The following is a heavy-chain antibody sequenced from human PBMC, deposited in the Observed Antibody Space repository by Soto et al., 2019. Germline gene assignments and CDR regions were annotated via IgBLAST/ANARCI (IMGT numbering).Heavy chain of an antibody. CDR3: ARALKAPYDSSGYYSSFDY. V-gene: IGHV4-39*01. D-gene: IGHD3-22*01. J-gene: IGHJ4*02. CDR2: IYYSGST. CDR1: GGSISSSSYY. Sequence: SETLSLTCTVSGGSISSSSYYWGWIRQPPGKGLEWIGSIYYSGSTYYNPSLKSRVTISVDTSKNQFSLKLSSVTAADTAVYYCARALKAPYDSSGYYSSFDYWGQGTLVTVSS.